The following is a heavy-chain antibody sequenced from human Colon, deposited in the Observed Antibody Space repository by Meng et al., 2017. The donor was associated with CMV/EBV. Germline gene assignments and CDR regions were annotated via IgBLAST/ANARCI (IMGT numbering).Heavy chain of an antibody. CDR3: AKLGNYYDTSGYTI. J-gene: IGHJ4*02. Sequence: GESLKISCAASGFTFSDYYMIWIRQAPGKGLEWVSYISSSGSTTYHADSVKGRFTISRDNAKNSLYLQMNSLRADDTAVYYCAKLGNYYDTSGYTIWGQGTLVTVSS. CDR1: GFTFSDYY. V-gene: IGHV3-11*01. D-gene: IGHD3-22*01. CDR2: ISSSGSTT.